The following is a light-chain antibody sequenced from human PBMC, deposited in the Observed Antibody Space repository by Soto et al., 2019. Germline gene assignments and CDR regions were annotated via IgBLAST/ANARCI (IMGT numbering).Light chain of an antibody. CDR3: SSFTNTITRYA. J-gene: IGLJ1*01. CDR1: SSDVGGYNY. V-gene: IGLV2-14*01. Sequence: QSVLTQPASVSGSPGQSITISCTGTSSDVGGYNYVSWCQHHPGKAPKLIIYEVSYRPSGVSNRFSGSKSGDTASLTISGRQAEDEADYYCSSFTNTITRYAFGTGTKLTVL. CDR2: EVS.